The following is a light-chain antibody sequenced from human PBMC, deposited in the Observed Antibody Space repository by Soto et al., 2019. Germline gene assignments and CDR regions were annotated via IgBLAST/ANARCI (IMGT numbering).Light chain of an antibody. Sequence: DIVMTQSPDSLAVSLGERATINCKSSQSVLHSSNNKNYLAWYQQKPGQPPKELIYWATTRESGVPDRFSGSGSGTDFTLTISSLQAEDVAVYYCQQYYSSPTFGQGTKVDIK. CDR1: QSVLHSSNNKNY. J-gene: IGKJ1*01. CDR3: QQYYSSPT. CDR2: WAT. V-gene: IGKV4-1*01.